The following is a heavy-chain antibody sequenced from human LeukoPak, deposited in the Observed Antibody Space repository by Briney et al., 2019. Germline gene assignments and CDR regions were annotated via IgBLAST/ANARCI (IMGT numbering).Heavy chain of an antibody. J-gene: IGHJ6*03. CDR3: ARVSSGFGANYYYYYMDV. CDR1: GGSFSGYY. CDR2: INHSGST. Sequence: SETLSLTCAVYGGSFSGYYWSWIRQPPGKGLEWIGEINHSGSTNYNPSLKSRVTISVDTSKNQFSLKLSSVTAADTAVYYCARVSSGFGANYYYYYMDVWGKGTTVTISS. D-gene: IGHD3-10*01. V-gene: IGHV4-34*01.